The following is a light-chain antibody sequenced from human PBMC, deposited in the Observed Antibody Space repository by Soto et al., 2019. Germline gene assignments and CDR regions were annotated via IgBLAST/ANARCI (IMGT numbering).Light chain of an antibody. V-gene: IGLV2-11*01. CDR1: SSGVRVSNY. Sequence: QSALTQPRSVSGSPGQSVTISCTGTSSGVRVSNYVSWYRQHPGKAPKLMIFDVNKRPSGVPDRFSGSKSGNTASLTISGLHAEDEADYYCCSFAGSYTSYVLGTGTKVTVL. CDR3: CSFAGSYTSYV. CDR2: DVN. J-gene: IGLJ1*01.